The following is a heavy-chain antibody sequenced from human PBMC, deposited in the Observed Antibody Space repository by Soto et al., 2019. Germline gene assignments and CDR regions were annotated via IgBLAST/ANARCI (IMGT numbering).Heavy chain of an antibody. V-gene: IGHV2-26*01. CDR2: IFSNDEK. D-gene: IGHD6-13*01. CDR1: GFSLSNARMG. Sequence: QVTLKESGPVLVKPTETLTLTCTVSGFSLSNARMGVSWIRQPPGKALEWLAHIFSNDEKSYSTSLKSRLTISKDTSKTQVDLTMTNMDPVDTATDYCARIPRYRSSWYGMDVWGQGTTVTVSS. J-gene: IGHJ6*02. CDR3: ARIPRYRSSWYGMDV.